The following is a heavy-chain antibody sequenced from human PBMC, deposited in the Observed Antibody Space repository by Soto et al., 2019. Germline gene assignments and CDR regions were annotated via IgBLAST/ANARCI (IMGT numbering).Heavy chain of an antibody. Sequence: EVQLLESGGGVVQPGGSLRLSCVASGFNFKKFAIAWVRQAPGEGLEWVSGISCCGGSTSYADSVKGRFSIARDVSKNTLSLQMNSLRVEDTAQYYCAMADSEQWLVPHPDKWGQGTLVT. CDR2: ISCCGGST. V-gene: IGHV3-23*01. CDR1: GFNFKKFA. D-gene: IGHD6-19*01. CDR3: AMADSEQWLVPHPDK. J-gene: IGHJ4*02.